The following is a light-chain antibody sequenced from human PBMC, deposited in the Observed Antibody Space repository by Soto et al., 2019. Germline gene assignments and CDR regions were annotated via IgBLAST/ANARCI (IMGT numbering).Light chain of an antibody. J-gene: IGKJ1*01. V-gene: IGKV1-5*01. CDR3: RQYNSYPWT. CDR2: DAS. Sequence: DIQMTQSPSTLSAYVGDRVTSTCRASQSISSWLAWYQQKPGKAPKLLIYDASSLESGVPSRFSGSGSGTEFTLTISSLQPDDFATYYCRQYNSYPWTFGQGTKWIS. CDR1: QSISSW.